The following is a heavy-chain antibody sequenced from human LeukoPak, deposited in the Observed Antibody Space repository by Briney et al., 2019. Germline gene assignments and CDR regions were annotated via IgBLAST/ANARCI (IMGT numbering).Heavy chain of an antibody. CDR2: VYASGST. V-gene: IGHV4-4*07. Sequence: SETLSLTCTVSGASISTYYWSWIRQPAGKGLEWVGRVYASGSTNYNPSLKSRVTISVDASKNQFSLKLSSVTAADTAVYYCARGPYSSSSGGKYYYYHYYMDVWGKGTTATVSS. J-gene: IGHJ6*03. CDR1: GASISTYY. CDR3: ARGPYSSSSGGKYYYYHYYMDV. D-gene: IGHD6-6*01.